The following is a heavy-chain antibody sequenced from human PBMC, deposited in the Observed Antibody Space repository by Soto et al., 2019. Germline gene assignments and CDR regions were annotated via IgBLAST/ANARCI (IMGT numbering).Heavy chain of an antibody. Sequence: QVQLQQSGPRLVKPSETLSLTCTVSSGPDRSHNWGWIRQPPGRGLEWIGYVYYTGDTAYNPSLTSRVPISSQTSTHAISLTLSPVTAADTAGYYCVRQRIDYLHRPVDVWGQGTTVSVPS. CDR1: SGPDRSHN. D-gene: IGHD4-17*01. CDR3: VRQRIDYLHRPVDV. V-gene: IGHV4-59*08. CDR2: VYYTGDT. J-gene: IGHJ6*02.